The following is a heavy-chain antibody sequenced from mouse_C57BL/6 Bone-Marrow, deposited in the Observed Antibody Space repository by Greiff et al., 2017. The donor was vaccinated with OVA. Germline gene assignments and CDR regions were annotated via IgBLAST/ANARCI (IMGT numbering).Heavy chain of an antibody. CDR1: GYTFTSYW. V-gene: IGHV1-64*01. CDR3: ARGYDYDPAWFAY. CDR2: IHPNSGST. D-gene: IGHD2-4*01. J-gene: IGHJ3*01. Sequence: QVQLQQPVAELVKPGASVKLSCKASGYTFTSYWMHWVKQRPGQGLEWIGMIHPNSGSTNYNEKFKSKATLTVDKSSSTAYMQLSSLTSEDSAVYYCARGYDYDPAWFAYWGQGTLVTVSA.